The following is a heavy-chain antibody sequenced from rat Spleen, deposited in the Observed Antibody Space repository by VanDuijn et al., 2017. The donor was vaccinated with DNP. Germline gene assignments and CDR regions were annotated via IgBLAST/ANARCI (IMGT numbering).Heavy chain of an antibody. CDR3: ARWSTFFDY. Sequence: EVQLQESGPGLVKPSQSLSLTCSVTGYSVTRNYWGWIRTFPGNKMEWIGHISYSGSTSYNPSLKSRISITRDTSKNQFFLQLNSVTAEDTATYYCARWSTFFDYWGQGVMVTVSS. D-gene: IGHD3-1*01. J-gene: IGHJ2*01. CDR2: ISYSGST. V-gene: IGHV3-1*01. CDR1: GYSVTRNY.